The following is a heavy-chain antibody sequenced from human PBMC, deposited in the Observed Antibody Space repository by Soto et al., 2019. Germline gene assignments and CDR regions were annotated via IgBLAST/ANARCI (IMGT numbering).Heavy chain of an antibody. CDR2: IDPSDSYT. CDR3: TRWFGEPYSYYVMDV. CDR1: GYRFTSYW. D-gene: IGHD3-10*01. J-gene: IGHJ6*02. Sequence: PGESLTISCKGSGYRFTSYWLSWVRQKHEKGLEWMGRIDPSDSYTNYSPSFQCHVTISADKSISTAYLQWSSLKASDTDIHYCTRWFGEPYSYYVMDVWGQGTTVTVS. V-gene: IGHV5-10-1*01.